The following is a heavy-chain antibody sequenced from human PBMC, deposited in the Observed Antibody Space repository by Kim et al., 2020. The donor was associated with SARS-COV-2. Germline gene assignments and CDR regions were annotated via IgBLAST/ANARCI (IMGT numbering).Heavy chain of an antibody. CDR2: IYYSGST. CDR3: ARMGLWFGELLKWYFDL. Sequence: SETLSLTCTVSGGSISSYYWSWIRQPPGKGLEWIGYIYYSGSTNYNPSLKSRVTISVDTSKNQFSLKLSSVTAADTTVYYCARMGLWFGELLKWYFDLWGRGTLVTVSS. J-gene: IGHJ2*01. V-gene: IGHV4-59*08. CDR1: GGSISSYY. D-gene: IGHD3-10*01.